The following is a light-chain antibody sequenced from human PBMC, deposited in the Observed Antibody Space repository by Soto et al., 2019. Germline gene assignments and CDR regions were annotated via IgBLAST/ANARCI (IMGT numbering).Light chain of an antibody. CDR3: QSYDSSIVV. CDR2: EDN. Sequence: NFMLTQPHSVSESPGKTVTISCTRSSGSIASNYVQWYQQRPGSATTTVIYEDNQRPSGVPDRFSGSIDSSSNSASLTISGLKTEDEADYYCQSYDSSIVVFGGGTKLTVL. V-gene: IGLV6-57*04. J-gene: IGLJ2*01. CDR1: SGSIASNY.